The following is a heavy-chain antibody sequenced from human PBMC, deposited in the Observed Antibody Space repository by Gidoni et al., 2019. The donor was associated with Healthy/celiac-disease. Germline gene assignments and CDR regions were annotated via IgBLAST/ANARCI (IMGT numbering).Heavy chain of an antibody. V-gene: IGHV4-59*01. D-gene: IGHD2-15*01. CDR1: GGSISSYY. CDR3: ARVVADNWFDP. Sequence: QVQLQESGPGLVKPSETLSLTCTVSGGSISSYYWSCIRQPPGKGLEWIGYIYYSGSTNYNPSLKSRVTISVDTSKNQFSLKLSSVTAADTAVYYCARVVADNWFDPWGQGTLVTVSS. CDR2: IYYSGST. J-gene: IGHJ5*02.